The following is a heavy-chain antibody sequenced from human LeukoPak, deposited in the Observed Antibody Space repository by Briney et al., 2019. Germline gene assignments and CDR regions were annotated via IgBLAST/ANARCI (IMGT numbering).Heavy chain of an antibody. CDR3: ARGGPSGATHY. J-gene: IGHJ4*02. V-gene: IGHV1-46*01. D-gene: IGHD2-15*01. CDR1: GYTFTSCY. Sequence: GASVTVSCKASGYTFTSCYMHWVRQAPGQGLEWMGIINPSGGSTSYAQKFQGRVTMTRDTSTSTVYMELSSLRSEDTAVYYCARGGPSGATHYWGQGTLVTVSS. CDR2: INPSGGST.